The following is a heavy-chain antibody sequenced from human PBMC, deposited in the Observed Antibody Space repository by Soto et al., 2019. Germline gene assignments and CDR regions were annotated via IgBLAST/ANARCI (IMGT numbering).Heavy chain of an antibody. CDR2: VSSDGSST. D-gene: IGHD7-27*01. CDR3: ARGLPNCSYFDS. Sequence: EVQLVESGGGLVQPGESLRLSCAASGFTFSSYWMHWIRQAPGKGLVWVSLVSSDGSSTVYANSVKGRLTISRDNAKNTLDLQMNSLSGVDTAVYYCARGLPNCSYFDSWGQGTLVTVSS. J-gene: IGHJ4*02. CDR1: GFTFSSYW. V-gene: IGHV3-74*01.